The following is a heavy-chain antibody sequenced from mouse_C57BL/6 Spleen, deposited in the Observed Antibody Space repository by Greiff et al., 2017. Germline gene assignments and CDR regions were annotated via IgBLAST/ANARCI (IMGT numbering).Heavy chain of an antibody. CDR2: LSGGGGNT. CDR3: ARKPYYGSSYWYFDV. Sequence: EVKLQESGGGLVKPGGSLKLSCAASGFTFSSYTMSWVRQTPEKRLGWVATLSGGGGNTSYPDSVKGRFTISRDNAKNTLYLQMSSLRSEDTALYYCARKPYYGSSYWYFDVWGTGTTVTVSS. J-gene: IGHJ1*03. D-gene: IGHD1-1*01. V-gene: IGHV5-9*01. CDR1: GFTFSSYT.